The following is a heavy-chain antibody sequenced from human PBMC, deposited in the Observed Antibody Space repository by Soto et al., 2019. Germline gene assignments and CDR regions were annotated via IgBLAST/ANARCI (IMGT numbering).Heavy chain of an antibody. J-gene: IGHJ6*02. CDR3: ASGYCSSSSCYREDYYYYGMDV. V-gene: IGHV1-69*01. CDR2: IMPIFGTA. Sequence: QVQLVQSGAAVKKPGSSVKVSCKASGGTFSSYAINWVRQAPGQGLEWMGGIMPIFGTANYAQKFQDRVTITADESTSTAYMELSSLRSEDSAVYYCASGYCSSSSCYREDYYYYGMDVWGQGTTVTVSS. D-gene: IGHD2-2*02. CDR1: GGTFSSYA.